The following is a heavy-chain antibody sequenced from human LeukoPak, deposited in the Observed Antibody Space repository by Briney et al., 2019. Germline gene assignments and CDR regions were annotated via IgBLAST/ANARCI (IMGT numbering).Heavy chain of an antibody. V-gene: IGHV1-18*01. CDR1: GYTFTSYG. CDR3: ARVYDFVWGSYRSMYYFDY. Sequence: GASVTVSCKASGYTFTSYGIIWVRQAPGQGLEWVGWISAFNGKTNYEQRLQGRVTMTTDTSTSIGYMELRSLRSDDTAVYYCARVYDFVWGSYRSMYYFDYWGQGTLVTVSS. CDR2: ISAFNGKT. J-gene: IGHJ4*02. D-gene: IGHD3-16*02.